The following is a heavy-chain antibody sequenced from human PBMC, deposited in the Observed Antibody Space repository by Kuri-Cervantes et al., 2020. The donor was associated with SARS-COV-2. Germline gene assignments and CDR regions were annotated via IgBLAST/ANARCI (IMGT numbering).Heavy chain of an antibody. D-gene: IGHD1-26*01. J-gene: IGHJ4*02. Sequence: GGSLRLSCAASGFTFSGSAMHWVRQAPGKGLEWVAVISYDGSNKYYADSVKGRFTISRDNSKNTLYLQMNSLRAEDTAVYYCARSYSGSYLTPFDYWGQGTLVTVSS. V-gene: IGHV3-30-3*01. CDR3: ARSYSGSYLTPFDY. CDR2: ISYDGSNK. CDR1: GFTFSGSA.